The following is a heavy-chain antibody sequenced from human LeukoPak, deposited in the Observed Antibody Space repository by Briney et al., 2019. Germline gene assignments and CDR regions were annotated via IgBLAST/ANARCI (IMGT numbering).Heavy chain of an antibody. CDR3: ARDHPVADWAADI. Sequence: SETLSLTCSVSGGSISSHSWSWIRQAPGKGLEWIGYIDYRGSSNYNPSLKSRVTTSADPSKNQFSLKLTSVTAADTAIYYCARDHPVADWAADIWGRGTMVTVSS. CDR1: GGSISSHS. D-gene: IGHD3-9*01. V-gene: IGHV4-59*11. CDR2: IDYRGSS. J-gene: IGHJ3*02.